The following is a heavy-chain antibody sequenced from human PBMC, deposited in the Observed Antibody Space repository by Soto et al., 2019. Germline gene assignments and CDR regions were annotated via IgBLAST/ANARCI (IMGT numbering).Heavy chain of an antibody. Sequence: GGSLRLSCAASGFTFSNAWMSWVRQAPGKGLEWVSAISGSGGSTYYADSVKGRFTISRDNSKNTLYLQMNSLRAEDTAVYYCASPPRGLRFLEESGPHFDYWGQGTLVTVSS. CDR1: GFTFSNAW. CDR2: ISGSGGST. D-gene: IGHD3-3*01. J-gene: IGHJ4*02. V-gene: IGHV3-23*01. CDR3: ASPPRGLRFLEESGPHFDY.